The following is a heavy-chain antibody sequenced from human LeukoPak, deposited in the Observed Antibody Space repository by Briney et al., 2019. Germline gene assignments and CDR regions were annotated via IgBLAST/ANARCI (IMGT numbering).Heavy chain of an antibody. CDR3: ARDNRAGYCSGGSCFYGGDY. J-gene: IGHJ4*02. CDR2: IIPIFGTA. V-gene: IGHV1-69*05. D-gene: IGHD2-15*01. Sequence: GASVKVSCKASGGTFSSYAISWVRQAPGQGLEWMGRIIPIFGTANYAQKFQGRVTITTDESTSTAYMELSSLRSEGTAVYYCARDNRAGYCSGGSCFYGGDYWGQGTLVTVSS. CDR1: GGTFSSYA.